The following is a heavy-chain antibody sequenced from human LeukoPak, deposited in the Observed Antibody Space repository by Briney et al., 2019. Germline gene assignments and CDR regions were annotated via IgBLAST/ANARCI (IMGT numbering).Heavy chain of an antibody. CDR3: SSGGNPYYFVY. Sequence: ASVKVSCKASGGTFSSYAMRWVRQAPGQGLEGMGRIIAIVGTANYAQKLKGGVTITTDESTSTAYMQLSSLRSQDTAVYYCSSGGNPYYFVYWRQGTLVTVSS. V-gene: IGHV1-69*05. J-gene: IGHJ4*02. CDR1: GGTFSSYA. D-gene: IGHD4-23*01. CDR2: IIAIVGTA.